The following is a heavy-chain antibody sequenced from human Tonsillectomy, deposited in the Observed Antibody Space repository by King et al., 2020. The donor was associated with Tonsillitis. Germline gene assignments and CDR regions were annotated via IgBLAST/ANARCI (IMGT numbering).Heavy chain of an antibody. Sequence: QLVQSGGGLVEPGGSLRLSCAASGLTFSSAWVSWVRQAPGKGLEWVGRIKSKGDGATTAYAAPVKGRITISRDDSKSRVYLQMNSLKVDDTAVYYCTTGIVGSTRSWFDYWGQGTLVTVSS. CDR2: IKSKGDGATT. CDR1: GLTFSSAW. J-gene: IGHJ4*02. D-gene: IGHD1-26*01. V-gene: IGHV3-15*01. CDR3: TTGIVGSTRSWFDY.